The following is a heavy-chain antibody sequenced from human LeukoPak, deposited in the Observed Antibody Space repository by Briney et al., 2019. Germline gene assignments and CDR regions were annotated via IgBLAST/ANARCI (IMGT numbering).Heavy chain of an antibody. J-gene: IGHJ3*02. Sequence: PSETLSLTCTVSGYSISSGYYWGWIRQPPAKGLEWIGSIYHSGSTYYNPSLKSRVTISVDTSKNQFSLELSSVTAADTAVYYCARDTMIVVVIKPDAFDIWGQGTMVTVSS. V-gene: IGHV4-38-2*02. CDR2: IYHSGST. CDR1: GYSISSGYY. D-gene: IGHD3-22*01. CDR3: ARDTMIVVVIKPDAFDI.